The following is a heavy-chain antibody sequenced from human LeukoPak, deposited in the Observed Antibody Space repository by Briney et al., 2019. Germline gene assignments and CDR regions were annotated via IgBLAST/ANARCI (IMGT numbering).Heavy chain of an antibody. V-gene: IGHV1-46*01. CDR2: INPSGGST. Sequence: GASVKVSCKASGYTFTSYYMHWVRQAPGQGLEWMGIINPSGGSTSYAQKFQGRVTMTRDTSTSTVYMELSSLRSEDTAVYYCARDASSSWYGSYYYYYMDVWGKGTTVTISS. J-gene: IGHJ6*03. CDR1: GYTFTSYY. D-gene: IGHD6-13*01. CDR3: ARDASSSWYGSYYYYYMDV.